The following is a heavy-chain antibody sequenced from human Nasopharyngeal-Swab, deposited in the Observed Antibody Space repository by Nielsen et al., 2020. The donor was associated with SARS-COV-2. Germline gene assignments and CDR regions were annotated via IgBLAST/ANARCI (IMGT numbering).Heavy chain of an antibody. V-gene: IGHV4-31*03. CDR1: GDSISSGGYY. Sequence: SETLSLTCTVSGDSISSGGYYWSSIRQHPGKGLEWIGYIYYSGSTYYNPSLKSRVTISVDTSKNQFSLKLSSVTAADTAVYYCARSLGWRHYAFDIWGQGTMVTVSS. CDR2: IYYSGST. J-gene: IGHJ3*02. D-gene: IGHD6-19*01. CDR3: ARSLGWRHYAFDI.